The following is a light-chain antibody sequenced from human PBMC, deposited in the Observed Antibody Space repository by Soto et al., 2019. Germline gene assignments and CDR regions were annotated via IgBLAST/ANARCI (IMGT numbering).Light chain of an antibody. J-gene: IGKJ4*01. CDR1: QDINSY. Sequence: DVQMTQSPSSLSASVGDRVTITCRASQDINSYLAWYQQKPGNAPKSLIYAASRLQTVVPSRFSGSESGTDFTLAISNLQPEDSATYYYEHDNICPLSFGGGTKVEIK. CDR3: EHDNICPLS. V-gene: IGKV1D-16*01. CDR2: AAS.